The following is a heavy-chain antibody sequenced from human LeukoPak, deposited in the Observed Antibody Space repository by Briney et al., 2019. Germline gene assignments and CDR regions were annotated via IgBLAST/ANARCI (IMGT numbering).Heavy chain of an antibody. CDR1: GYTFTNYA. D-gene: IGHD2-21*02. CDR3: ARRGVTTRDSYYYAMHV. Sequence: ASVKVSCKASGYTFTNYAVHWVRQAPGQRPEWMGRINPGDGDTKYSQNFQGRVTFARDTSANTAFMELSSLRSEDTAVCYCARRGVTTRDSYYYAMHVWGQGTTVTVSS. J-gene: IGHJ6*02. V-gene: IGHV1-3*01. CDR2: INPGDGDT.